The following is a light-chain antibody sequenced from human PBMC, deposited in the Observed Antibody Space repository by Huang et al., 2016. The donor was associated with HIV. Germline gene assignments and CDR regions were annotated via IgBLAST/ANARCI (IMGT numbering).Light chain of an antibody. CDR1: QTVNRN. V-gene: IGKV3-15*01. J-gene: IGKJ1*01. Sequence: IVMTQSPTTLSVSPGRRVTLSCRASQTVNRNLAWYQQKPGQAPRLLIYGASTRATGIPARFSGSGSETEFTLTISSLQSEDFAVYYCQQYNNWPPWTFGQGTKVEIK. CDR3: QQYNNWPPWT. CDR2: GAS.